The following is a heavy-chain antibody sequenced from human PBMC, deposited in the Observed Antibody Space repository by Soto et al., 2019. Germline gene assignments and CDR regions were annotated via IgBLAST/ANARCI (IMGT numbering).Heavy chain of an antibody. D-gene: IGHD3-16*01. V-gene: IGHV3-23*01. Sequence: EVQLLESGGALVQPGGSLRLSCASSGFTFSSYAMSWVRLPPGKGLEWVSAISKRGDYTYYANSVKGRFTISRHNARNTLSLEMDSLSVDDTAIYYCAKVWAPFEYWCRGTLVTVSS. CDR2: ISKRGDYT. J-gene: IGHJ4*02. CDR1: GFTFSSYA. CDR3: AKVWAPFEY.